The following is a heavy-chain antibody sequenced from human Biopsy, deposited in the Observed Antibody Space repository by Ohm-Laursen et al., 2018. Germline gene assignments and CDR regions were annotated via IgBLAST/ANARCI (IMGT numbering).Heavy chain of an antibody. Sequence: SETLSLTCTVSGGSISSYYWSWIRQPPGKGLEWIGFLYYNGFTNSNPSLKSRVTISVDPSKNQFSLRLNSVTATDTAVYYCARRLPLRGYAFDVWGQGTLVTVSS. CDR3: ARRLPLRGYAFDV. J-gene: IGHJ3*01. D-gene: IGHD3-10*01. CDR2: LYYNGFT. CDR1: GGSISSYY. V-gene: IGHV4-59*08.